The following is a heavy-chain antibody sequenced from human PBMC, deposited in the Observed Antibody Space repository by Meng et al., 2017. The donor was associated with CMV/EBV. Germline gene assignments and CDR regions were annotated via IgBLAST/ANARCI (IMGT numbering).Heavy chain of an antibody. CDR3: ARDEQVQLLYDYYYGMDV. D-gene: IGHD2-2*01. V-gene: IGHV3-30-3*01. CDR1: GFTFSSYA. CDR2: ISYDGSNK. J-gene: IGHJ6*02. Sequence: GGSLRLSCAASGFTFSSYAMHWVRQAPGKGLEWVAVISYDGSNKYYADSVKGRFTISRDNSKNTLYLQMNSLRAEDTAVYYCARDEQVQLLYDYYYGMDVWGQGTTVTVSS.